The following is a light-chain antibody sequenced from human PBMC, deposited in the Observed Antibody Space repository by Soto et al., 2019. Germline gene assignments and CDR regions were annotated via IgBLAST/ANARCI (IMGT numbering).Light chain of an antibody. Sequence: SALTQPASVSGSPGQSITISFTGTSSDVGGYYYVSWYQHHPGKAPKLMIYQVSNRPSGASNLFSGSKSGNTASLTISGLQAEDEADYYCSSYPRSNTFSLFGDGNKV. CDR1: SSDVGGYYY. CDR3: SSYPRSNTFSL. V-gene: IGLV2-14*01. CDR2: QVS. J-gene: IGLJ1*01.